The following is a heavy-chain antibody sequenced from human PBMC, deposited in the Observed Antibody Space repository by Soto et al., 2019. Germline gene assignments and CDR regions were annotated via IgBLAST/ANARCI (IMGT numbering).Heavy chain of an antibody. J-gene: IGHJ4*02. CDR1: GGSISSGDYY. D-gene: IGHD3-16*01. Sequence: SETLSLTCTVSGGSISSGDYYWSWIRQPPGKGLEWIGYIYYSGSTYYNPSLKSRVTISVDTSKNQFSLKLSSVTAADTAVYYCASNSFLFNLYAYRAQRTPVPVSP. CDR3: ASNSFLFNLYAY. V-gene: IGHV4-30-4*01. CDR2: IYYSGST.